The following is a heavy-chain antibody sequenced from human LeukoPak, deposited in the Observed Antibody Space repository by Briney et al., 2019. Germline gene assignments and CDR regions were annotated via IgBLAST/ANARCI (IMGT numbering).Heavy chain of an antibody. CDR1: GGSISSSSYY. J-gene: IGHJ6*03. CDR2: IKQDGSEK. D-gene: IGHD1-1*01. Sequence: ETLSLTCTVSGGSISSSSYYWGWIRQPPGKGLEWVANIKQDGSEKYYVDSVKGRFTISRDNAKNSLYLQMNSLRDDDTAMYYCARGASGHSSNWNFPYYYYYMDVWGKGTTVTISS. V-gene: IGHV3-7*01. CDR3: ARGASGHSSNWNFPYYYYYMDV.